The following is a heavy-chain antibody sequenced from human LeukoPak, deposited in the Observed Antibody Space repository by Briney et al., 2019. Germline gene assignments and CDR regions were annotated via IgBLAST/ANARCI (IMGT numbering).Heavy chain of an antibody. D-gene: IGHD6-19*01. CDR1: GFTFSSYS. Sequence: GGSLRLSCAASGFTFSSYSMNWVRQAPGKGLEWVSSISSSSSYIYYADSVKGRFTISRDNSKNTLYLQMNSLRAEDTAVYYCAKEQWLVPDYWGQGTLVTVSS. CDR2: ISSSSSYI. V-gene: IGHV3-21*04. J-gene: IGHJ4*02. CDR3: AKEQWLVPDY.